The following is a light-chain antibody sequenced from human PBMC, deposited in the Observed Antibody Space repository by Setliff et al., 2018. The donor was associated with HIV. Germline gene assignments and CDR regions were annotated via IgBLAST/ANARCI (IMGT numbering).Light chain of an antibody. CDR2: EVS. Sequence: QSALTQPPSASGSPGQSVTISCTGTSSDVGRYNFVSWYQQHPGKAPKLMIYEVSKRPSGVPDRFSGSKSDNTASLTASGLQAEDEADYYCSSYAGNSNYVFGTGTKVTVL. V-gene: IGLV2-8*01. CDR1: SSDVGRYNF. CDR3: SSYAGNSNYV. J-gene: IGLJ1*01.